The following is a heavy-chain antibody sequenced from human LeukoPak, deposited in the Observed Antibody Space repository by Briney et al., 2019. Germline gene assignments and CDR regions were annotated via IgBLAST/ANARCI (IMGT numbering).Heavy chain of an antibody. CDR2: ITNDGSST. CDR3: ARDRDYGDYVYYGMDV. V-gene: IGHV3-74*01. Sequence: PGGSLRLSCAASGLTFSSHWMHWVRQAPGKGLVWVSRITNDGSSTTYADSVKGRFTISRDNAKNMLYLQVNSLRAEDTAVYYCARDRDYGDYVYYGMDVWGQGTTVTVSS. CDR1: GLTFSSHW. D-gene: IGHD4-17*01. J-gene: IGHJ6*02.